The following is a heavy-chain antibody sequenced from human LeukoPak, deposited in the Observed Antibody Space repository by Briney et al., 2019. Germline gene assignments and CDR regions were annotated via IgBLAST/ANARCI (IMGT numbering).Heavy chain of an antibody. CDR2: VNSGGST. Sequence: GGSLRLSCAASGFIVNDNYMAWVRQAPGKGLEWVSVVNSGGSTSYADSVKDRFTISRDNSKNTLLLQMDSLRAEDTALCYCTRTYGDYDYYYGMDVWGQGTTVTVSS. CDR1: GFIVNDNY. CDR3: TRTYGDYDYYYGMDV. D-gene: IGHD4-17*01. V-gene: IGHV3-66*01. J-gene: IGHJ6*02.